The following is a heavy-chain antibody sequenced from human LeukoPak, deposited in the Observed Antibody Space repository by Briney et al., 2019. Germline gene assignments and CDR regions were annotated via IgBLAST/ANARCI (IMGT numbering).Heavy chain of an antibody. D-gene: IGHD2-21*02. CDR1: GGTFSSYA. J-gene: IGHJ5*02. CDR3: ARAKVYCGGDCYLPFDP. V-gene: IGHV1-69*13. Sequence: SVKVSCKASGGTFSSYAISWVRQAPGQGLEWMGGIIPIFGTANYAQKFQGRVTITADESTSTAYMELSSLRSEDTAVYYCARAKVYCGGDCYLPFDPWGQGTLVAVSS. CDR2: IIPIFGTA.